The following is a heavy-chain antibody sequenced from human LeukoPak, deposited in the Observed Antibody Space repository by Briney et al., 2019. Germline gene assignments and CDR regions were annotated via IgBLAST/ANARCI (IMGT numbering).Heavy chain of an antibody. Sequence: PGGSLRLSCAASGLTFSSYGMHWVRQAPGKGLEWVAFIRYDGSNKYYADSVKGRFTISRDNSKNTLYLQMNSLRAEDTAVYYCATPLEGHQRYFQHWGQGTLVTVSS. CDR3: ATPLEGHQRYFQH. CDR1: GLTFSSYG. V-gene: IGHV3-30*02. J-gene: IGHJ1*01. D-gene: IGHD2-2*01. CDR2: IRYDGSNK.